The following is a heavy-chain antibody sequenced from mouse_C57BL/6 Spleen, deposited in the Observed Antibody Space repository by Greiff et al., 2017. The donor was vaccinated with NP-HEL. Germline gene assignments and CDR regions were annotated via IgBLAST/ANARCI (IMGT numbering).Heavy chain of an antibody. V-gene: IGHV5-4*01. CDR2: ISDGGSYT. CDR1: GFTFSSYA. Sequence: EVKLVESGGGLVKPGGSLKLSCAASGFTFSSYAMSWVRQTPEKRLEWVATISDGGSYTYYPDNVKGRFTISRDNAQNNLYLQMSHLKSEDTAMYYCARDRPFAYWGQGTLVTVSA. CDR3: ARDRPFAY. J-gene: IGHJ3*01.